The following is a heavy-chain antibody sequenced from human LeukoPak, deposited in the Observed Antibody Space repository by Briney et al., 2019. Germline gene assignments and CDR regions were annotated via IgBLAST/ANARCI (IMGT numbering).Heavy chain of an antibody. CDR2: IYAGDSDT. V-gene: IGHV5-51*01. J-gene: IGHJ3*01. CDR3: ARQVVMVIGATLESSARAFDV. D-gene: IGHD2-15*01. Sequence: GESLKISCKGSGYSSTSYWIGWVRQMPGKGLEWMGTIYAGDSDTTYSPSLQGQVTISADKSISTAYLQWSSLKASDTAMYYCARQVVMVIGATLESSARAFDVWGQGTMVTVSS. CDR1: GYSSTSYW.